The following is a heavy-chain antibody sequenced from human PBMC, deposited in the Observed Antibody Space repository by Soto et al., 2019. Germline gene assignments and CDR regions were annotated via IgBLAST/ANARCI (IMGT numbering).Heavy chain of an antibody. CDR3: ASGLSGDKVDQ. V-gene: IGHV4-30-4*01. Sequence: QVQLQESGPGLVKPSQTLSLTCTVSGGSISDCAYYWSWIRQPPGKGLEWIGHIYDSGNTYNNRSLKSRLTISVDTSKNHVSLNLTSVTAADTAVYSCASGLSGDKVDQWGQRTLVTVSS. J-gene: IGHJ4*02. CDR2: IYDSGNT. CDR1: GGSISDCAYY. D-gene: IGHD2-21*01.